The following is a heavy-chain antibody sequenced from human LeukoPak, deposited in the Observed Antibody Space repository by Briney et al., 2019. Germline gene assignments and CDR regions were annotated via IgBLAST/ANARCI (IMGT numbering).Heavy chain of an antibody. D-gene: IGHD3-22*01. J-gene: IGHJ4*02. CDR3: ARAYYYDNSGYFDY. V-gene: IGHV4-39*01. Sequence: PSETLSLTCTVSDDSISSSNYYWGRIRQPPGKGLEWIGTIYYSGSTYYNPSLKSRVTISVDTSKNQFSLRLSSVTVADTAVYYCARAYYYDNSGYFDYWGQGTLVTVSS. CDR2: IYYSGST. CDR1: DDSISSSNYY.